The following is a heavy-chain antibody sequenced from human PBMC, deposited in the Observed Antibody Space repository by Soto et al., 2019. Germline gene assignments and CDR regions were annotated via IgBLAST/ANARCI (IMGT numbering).Heavy chain of an antibody. J-gene: IGHJ6*02. CDR3: ARVDGELQWIYYYFGMDV. V-gene: IGHV3-30-3*01. D-gene: IGHD1-7*01. CDR2: ISYDGSNE. CDR1: GFTFRNYA. Sequence: GGSLRLSCAASGFTFRNYAMHWVRQAPGKGLEWVAVISYDGSNEYYTDSVKGRFTISRDNSKNTLYLEMNSLRTKDTAVYYCARVDGELQWIYYYFGMDVWGQGTTVTVSS.